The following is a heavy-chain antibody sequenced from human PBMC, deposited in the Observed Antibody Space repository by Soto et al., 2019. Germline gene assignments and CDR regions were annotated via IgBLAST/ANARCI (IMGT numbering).Heavy chain of an antibody. V-gene: IGHV3-23*01. CDR3: AKDPSSAYDFWRGYHFAY. CDR2: ISGSGGST. D-gene: IGHD3-3*01. J-gene: IGHJ4*02. Sequence: GGSLRLSCAASGFTFSSYAMSWVRQAPGKGLEWVSAISGSGGSTYYADSVKGRFTISRDNSKNTLYLQMNSLRAEDTAVYYCAKDPSSAYDFWRGYHFAYWGQGTLVPVSS. CDR1: GFTFSSYA.